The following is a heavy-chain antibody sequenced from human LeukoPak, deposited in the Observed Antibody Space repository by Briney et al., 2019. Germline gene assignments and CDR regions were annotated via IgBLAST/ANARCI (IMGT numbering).Heavy chain of an antibody. CDR3: ARDMSDYYDSYLDDAFDI. CDR2: TSSIGSTI. Sequence: EAGGSVSLSCAASGFTFSDYYMSSLRQAPGKGLEWVSYTSSIGSTIYYADSVKGRFTISRDNAKNSLYMQMNSLRAEDTAVYYCARDMSDYYDSYLDDAFDIWGQGTMVTVSS. V-gene: IGHV3-11*04. D-gene: IGHD3-22*01. J-gene: IGHJ3*02. CDR1: GFTFSDYY.